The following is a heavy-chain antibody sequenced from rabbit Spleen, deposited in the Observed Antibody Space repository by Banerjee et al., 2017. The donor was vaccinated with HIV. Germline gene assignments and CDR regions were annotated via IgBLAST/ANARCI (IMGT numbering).Heavy chain of an antibody. CDR2: INMFTGRS. CDR3: ARDLVAAIGWNFNL. CDR1: GFSFSGSYW. J-gene: IGHJ4*01. D-gene: IGHD5-1*01. Sequence: QSLEESGGDPVKPGGTLTLTCTASGFSFSGSYWICWVRQAPGKGLEWIACINMFTGRSVYASWAKGRFIMSRPSSTTVTLQMTSLTVADTATYFCARDLVAAIGWNFNLWGPGTLVTVS. V-gene: IGHV1S40*01.